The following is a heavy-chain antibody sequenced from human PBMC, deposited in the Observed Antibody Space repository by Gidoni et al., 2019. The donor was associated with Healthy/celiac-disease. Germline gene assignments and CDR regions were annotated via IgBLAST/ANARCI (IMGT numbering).Heavy chain of an antibody. CDR1: GGTFSSYA. CDR3: ARAGLAAAGRAMDY. Sequence: QVQLVQSGAEVKKPGSSVEVSCKAAGGTFSSYAISWVRQAPVQGLEWMGGIIPIFGTANYAQKFQGRVTITADESTSTAYMELSSLRSEDTAVYYGARAGLAAAGRAMDYWGQGTLVTVSS. V-gene: IGHV1-69*01. D-gene: IGHD6-13*01. J-gene: IGHJ4*02. CDR2: IIPIFGTA.